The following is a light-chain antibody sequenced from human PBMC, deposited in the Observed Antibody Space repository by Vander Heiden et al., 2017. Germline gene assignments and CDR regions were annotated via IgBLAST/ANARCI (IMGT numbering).Light chain of an antibody. CDR3: CSYAGSSTFVV. J-gene: IGLJ2*01. Sequence: QSALTQPASVSVSPGQSITISSTGTSSEVESYNLASWYHQHPGKAPNLMIYEVSQRPSGVSNRFSGSKSGNTASLTSSGLQAEDDADYYCCSYAGSSTFVVFGGGTKLTVL. CDR1: SSEVESYNL. CDR2: EVS. V-gene: IGLV2-23*02.